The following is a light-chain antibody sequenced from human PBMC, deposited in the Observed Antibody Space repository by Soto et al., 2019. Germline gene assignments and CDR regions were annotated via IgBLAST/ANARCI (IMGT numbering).Light chain of an antibody. CDR3: QQYGDSPVT. CDR2: GAS. CDR1: QSVSNTY. Sequence: IVLTQSPGTLSLSPGDRATLSCRASQSVSNTYLAWYQQKPGQAPRLLIYGASSRATGIPDRFSGSGSGTDFTLTISRLEPEDFAMYYCQQYGDSPVTFGQGTRLEIK. J-gene: IGKJ5*01. V-gene: IGKV3-20*01.